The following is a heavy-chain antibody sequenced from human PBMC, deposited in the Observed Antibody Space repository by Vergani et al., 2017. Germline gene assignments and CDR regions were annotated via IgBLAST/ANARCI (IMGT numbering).Heavy chain of an antibody. D-gene: IGHD3-22*01. V-gene: IGHV1-2*02. CDR1: GYTFTGYY. CDR3: ARDPLSSGYNLGHYYDMDV. CDR2: INPNSGGT. Sequence: QVQLVQSGAEVKKPGASVKVSCKASGYTFTGYYMHWVRQAPGQGLEWMGWINPNSGGTNYAQKFQGRVTMTRDTSISTAYMELSRLRSDDTAVYYCARDPLSSGYNLGHYYDMDVWGQGTTVTVSS. J-gene: IGHJ6*02.